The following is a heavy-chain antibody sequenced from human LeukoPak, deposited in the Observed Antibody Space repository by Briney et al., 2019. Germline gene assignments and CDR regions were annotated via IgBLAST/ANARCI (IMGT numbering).Heavy chain of an antibody. CDR3: AKGSSVVIPSPLDY. CDR1: GFTFSTYN. V-gene: IGHV3-9*01. Sequence: PGGSLRLSCAASGFTFSTYNMNWVRQAPGKGLEWVSGISWNSGAIGYADSVKGRFTISRDNAKNSLYLQMNSLRAEDTALYYCAKGSSVVIPSPLDYWGQGTLVTVSS. CDR2: ISWNSGAI. J-gene: IGHJ4*02. D-gene: IGHD3-22*01.